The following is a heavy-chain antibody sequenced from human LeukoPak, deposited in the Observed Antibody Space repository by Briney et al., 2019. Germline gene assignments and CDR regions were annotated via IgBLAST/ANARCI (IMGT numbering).Heavy chain of an antibody. CDR2: ISGSGGST. Sequence: GGSLRLSCAASGFTFSSYAMSWVRQAPGKGLEWGSAISGSGGSTYYADSVKGRFTISRDNSKNTLYLQMNSLRAEDTAVYYCAKDLGYGDYVSLDYWGQGTLVTVSS. J-gene: IGHJ4*02. CDR1: GFTFSSYA. CDR3: AKDLGYGDYVSLDY. V-gene: IGHV3-23*01. D-gene: IGHD4-17*01.